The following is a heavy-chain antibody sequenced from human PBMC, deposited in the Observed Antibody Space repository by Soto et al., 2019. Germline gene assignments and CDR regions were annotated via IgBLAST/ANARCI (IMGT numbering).Heavy chain of an antibody. J-gene: IGHJ6*04. CDR3: AKGVELDV. CDR2: MGDSGAST. Sequence: EVLLLESGGGLVQPGGSLRLSCEASGFSFSSFALNWVRQAPGKGLAWVSAMGDSGASTYYADSVKARFTISRDNSRNTLYLQLNSLSAEDTAVYYCAKGVELDVWGNGTTVTVSS. CDR1: GFSFSSFA. D-gene: IGHD1-26*01. V-gene: IGHV3-23*01.